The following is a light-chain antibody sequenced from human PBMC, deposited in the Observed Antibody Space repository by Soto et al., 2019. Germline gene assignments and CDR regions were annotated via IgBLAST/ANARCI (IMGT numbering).Light chain of an antibody. Sequence: QSALTQPASVSGSPGQSITISCTGTSSDVGSYNLVSWYQQHPGKAPKLMIYEGSKRPPGVSNRFSGSKSGNTASLTISGLQAEDEADYYCCSYAGSSTFVVFGGGTQLTVL. CDR1: SSDVGSYNL. CDR3: CSYAGSSTFVV. V-gene: IGLV2-23*03. J-gene: IGLJ2*01. CDR2: EGS.